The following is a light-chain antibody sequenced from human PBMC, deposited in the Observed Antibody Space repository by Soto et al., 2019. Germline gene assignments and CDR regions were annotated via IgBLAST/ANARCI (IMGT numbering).Light chain of an antibody. CDR2: GTS. J-gene: IGKJ2*03. V-gene: IGKV3-15*01. Sequence: EIVMTQSPATLSVSPGERATLSCRASRSVKSDLAWFQQKPGQPPRVLIYGTSTTATGISARFRGSGSGTEFTLTISNLQSEDSAVYYCVQYNNWYSFGQGTKLEIK. CDR1: RSVKSD. CDR3: VQYNNWYS.